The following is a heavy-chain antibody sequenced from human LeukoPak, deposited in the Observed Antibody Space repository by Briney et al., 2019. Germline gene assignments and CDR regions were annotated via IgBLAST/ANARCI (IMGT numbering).Heavy chain of an antibody. CDR2: INHSGST. Sequence: SETLSLTCAVYGGSFSGYYWNWIRQPPGKGLEWIGEINHSGSTHYNPSLKSQVTMSVDTSKNQFSMKLSSVTAADTAVYYCARDETTPLPGAYWGQGTLVTVSS. V-gene: IGHV4-34*01. CDR1: GGSFSGYY. J-gene: IGHJ4*02. CDR3: ARDETTPLPGAY. D-gene: IGHD4-17*01.